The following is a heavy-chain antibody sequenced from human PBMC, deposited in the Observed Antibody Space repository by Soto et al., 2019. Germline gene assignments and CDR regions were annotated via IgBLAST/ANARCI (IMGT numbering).Heavy chain of an antibody. D-gene: IGHD5-18*01. Sequence: QVQLQESGPGVVKPSQTLSLTCTVSGGSISSGDYYWSWIRQPPGKGLEWIGDIYYSGSTYYNPCLKRRVTISVDTSKHQFSLKLSSVTAADTAVYYCARASPVVTDVWGQGTTVTVSS. CDR2: IYYSGST. J-gene: IGHJ6*02. V-gene: IGHV4-30-4*01. CDR1: GGSISSGDYY. CDR3: ARASPVVTDV.